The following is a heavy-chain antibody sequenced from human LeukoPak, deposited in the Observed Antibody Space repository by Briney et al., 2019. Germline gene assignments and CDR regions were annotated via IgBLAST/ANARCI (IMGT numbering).Heavy chain of an antibody. CDR1: GFTFDDYW. CDR2: INTDGSRT. D-gene: IGHD5-12*01. V-gene: IGHV3-74*01. J-gene: IGHJ6*03. Sequence: QPGGSLRLSCVASGFTFDDYWMHWVRQIPGKGLVWISDINTDGSRTRYANSVRGRFTISRDNAKNTVYLQMNSLRAEDTAVYYCARELKSGYSGTYYYYYMDVWGKGTTVTVSS. CDR3: ARELKSGYSGTYYYYYMDV.